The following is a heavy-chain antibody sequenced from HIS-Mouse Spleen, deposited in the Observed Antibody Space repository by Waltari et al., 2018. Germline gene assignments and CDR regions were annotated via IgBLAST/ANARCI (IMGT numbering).Heavy chain of an antibody. CDR2: RSNDESNK. J-gene: IGHJ4*02. Sequence: QVQLVESGGGVVQPGRSLRLSCAASGFTFSSYGMHWVRQAPGKGLEWVAVRSNDESNKDYADSGKGRFTISRDNSKNTLYLQMNSLRAEDTAVYYCAKASSGWLDYWGQGTLVTVSS. V-gene: IGHV3-30*18. CDR1: GFTFSSYG. D-gene: IGHD6-19*01. CDR3: AKASSGWLDY.